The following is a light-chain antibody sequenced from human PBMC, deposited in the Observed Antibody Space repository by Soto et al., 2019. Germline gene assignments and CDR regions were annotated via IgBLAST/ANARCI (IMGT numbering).Light chain of an antibody. J-gene: IGKJ2*01. CDR3: QQYGSSPYT. CDR1: QNVVGDS. Sequence: EMVLTQSPVTLSLSPGERATLSCRASQNVVGDSVACYQHRPGLAHILVIPAASNWATGIPNRFSGSRSGADFTLTISSLEPEDFAAYYCQQYGSSPYTFGHGTKVEIK. V-gene: IGKV3D-20*01. CDR2: AAS.